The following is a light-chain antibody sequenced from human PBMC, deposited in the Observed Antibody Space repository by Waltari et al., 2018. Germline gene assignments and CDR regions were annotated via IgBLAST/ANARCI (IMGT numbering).Light chain of an antibody. J-gene: IGKJ2*01. CDR1: QIITRY. CDR3: QQSFNTPRT. CDR2: TTS. Sequence: DLQMTQSPSSLSAAVVDRVTITCRASQIITRYLNWYQQKPGKAPTLLIYTTSTMQSDIPSRFSGSGSGTDFTLTISSLQPEDFATYYCQQSFNTPRTFGQGTKLEIK. V-gene: IGKV1-39*01.